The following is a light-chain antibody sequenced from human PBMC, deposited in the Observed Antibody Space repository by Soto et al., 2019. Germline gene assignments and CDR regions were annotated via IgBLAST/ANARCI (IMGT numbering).Light chain of an antibody. CDR1: QSVSSY. Sequence: ETVLTQFPATLSLSPGERATLSCRASQSVSSYYVWYQQKPGQAPRLLIYDASNRATGMPARFSGSGSGTDFSLTISSLEPEDFAVYYCQQRSNWPPLTFGQGTRLEIK. V-gene: IGKV3-11*01. CDR3: QQRSNWPPLT. J-gene: IGKJ5*01. CDR2: DAS.